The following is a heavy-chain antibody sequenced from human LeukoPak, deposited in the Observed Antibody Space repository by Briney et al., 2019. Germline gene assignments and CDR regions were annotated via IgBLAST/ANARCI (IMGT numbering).Heavy chain of an antibody. CDR2: IYSGGST. J-gene: IGHJ5*02. D-gene: IGHD4-17*01. Sequence: GGSLRLSCAASGFTFSSYSMNWVRQAPGKGLEWVSVIYSGGSTYYADSVKGRFTISRDNSKNTLYLQMNSLRAEDTAVYYCAKESTVTPGNVNWFDTWGQGTLVTVSS. CDR3: AKESTVTPGNVNWFDT. V-gene: IGHV3-66*01. CDR1: GFTFSSYS.